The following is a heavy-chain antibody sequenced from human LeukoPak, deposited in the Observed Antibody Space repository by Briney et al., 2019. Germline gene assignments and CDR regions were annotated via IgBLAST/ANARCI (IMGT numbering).Heavy chain of an antibody. CDR2: ISGSGGSI. CDR1: GFTVSSNY. CDR3: AKVSNIVGATWSAYFDY. J-gene: IGHJ4*02. Sequence: GGSLRLSCAASGFTVSSNYMSWVCQAPGKGLEWVSIISGSGGSIYYADSVKGRFTISRDNSNNTLYLQMNSLRAEDTAVYYCAKVSNIVGATWSAYFDYWGQGTLVTVSS. V-gene: IGHV3-23*01. D-gene: IGHD1-26*01.